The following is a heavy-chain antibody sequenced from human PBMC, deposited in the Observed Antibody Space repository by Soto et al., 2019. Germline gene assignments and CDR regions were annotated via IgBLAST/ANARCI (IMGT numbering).Heavy chain of an antibody. D-gene: IGHD1-7*01. Sequence: SETLSLTCAVSGGSFTSNNWWTWVRQPPGQGLEWIGEIYRTGSTNYNPSLKSRVTISLDKSENQFSLKVTSLTAADTAVYYCASRDPGTSVDFWGQGTLVTVSS. J-gene: IGHJ4*02. CDR3: ASRDPGTSVDF. V-gene: IGHV4-4*02. CDR2: IYRTGST. CDR1: GGSFTSNNW.